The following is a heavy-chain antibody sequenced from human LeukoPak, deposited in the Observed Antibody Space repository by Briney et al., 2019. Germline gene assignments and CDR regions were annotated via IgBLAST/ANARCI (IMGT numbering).Heavy chain of an antibody. D-gene: IGHD6-25*01. Sequence: GGSLRLSCAASGFTFSSHAMSWVRQAPEKGLEWVSSITNDNYDTFYADSVKGRFTISRDESKTTLYLQMKSLRAEDTAVYYCARAIGAADSYWGQGTLVTVSS. CDR1: GFTFSSHA. V-gene: IGHV3-23*01. J-gene: IGHJ4*02. CDR3: ARAIGAADSY. CDR2: ITNDNYDT.